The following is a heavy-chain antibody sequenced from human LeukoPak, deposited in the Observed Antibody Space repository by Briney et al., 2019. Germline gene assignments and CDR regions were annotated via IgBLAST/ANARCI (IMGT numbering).Heavy chain of an antibody. Sequence: GGSLRLSCAASGFTFSSYWMSWVRQAPGKGLEWVANIKQHGSEKYYVDSVKGRFTISRDNAKNSLYLQMNSLRAEDTAVYYCARPYSGSYYWKDYWGQGTLVTVSS. CDR3: ARPYSGSYYWKDY. CDR2: IKQHGSEK. J-gene: IGHJ4*02. CDR1: GFTFSSYW. D-gene: IGHD1-26*01. V-gene: IGHV3-7*01.